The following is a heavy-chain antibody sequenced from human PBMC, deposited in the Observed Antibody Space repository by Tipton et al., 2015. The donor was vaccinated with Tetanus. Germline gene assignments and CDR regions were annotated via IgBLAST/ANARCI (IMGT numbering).Heavy chain of an antibody. J-gene: IGHJ4*02. CDR3: ARGLPREPSYLDY. V-gene: IGHV4-31*02. CDR2: IYYTALT. Sequence: GASINAGGYLWTWVRQHPGQGLEWIGNIYYTALTSYSPSLNSRVRIAVDTSKNQFSLSLTSVTAADTAVYFCARGLPREPSYLDYWGQGKQVTVSS. CDR1: GASINAGGYL. D-gene: IGHD1-26*01.